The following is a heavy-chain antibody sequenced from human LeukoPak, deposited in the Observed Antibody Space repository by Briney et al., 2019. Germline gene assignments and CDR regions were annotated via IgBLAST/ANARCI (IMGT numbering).Heavy chain of an antibody. CDR1: GYSPSSGYF. Sequence: SETLSLTCGVSGYSPSSGYFWVWIRQPPGKGLEWIGSVYHTGATYYNPSLRSPVTISVDTSKNQFSLELNSVTAADTAVYYCARDLGLTISANWFDPWGQGTLVTVSS. V-gene: IGHV4-38-2*02. J-gene: IGHJ5*02. D-gene: IGHD3-9*01. CDR2: VYHTGAT. CDR3: ARDLGLTISANWFDP.